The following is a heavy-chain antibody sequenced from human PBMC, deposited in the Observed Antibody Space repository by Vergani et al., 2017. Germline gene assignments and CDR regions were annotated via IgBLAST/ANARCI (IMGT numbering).Heavy chain of an antibody. CDR2: SNPSGGST. V-gene: IGHV1-46*01. D-gene: IGHD5-18*01. J-gene: IGHJ6*02. CDR1: GYTFTSYY. Sequence: QVQLVQSGAEVKKPGASVKVSCKASGYTFTSYYMHWVRQAPGQGLEWMGISNPSGGSTSYAQKFQGRVTMTRDTSTSTVYMELSSLRSEDTAGDYWARETTWIQLWLLEDDYYYGMDVWGQGTTVTVSS. CDR3: ARETTWIQLWLLEDDYYYGMDV.